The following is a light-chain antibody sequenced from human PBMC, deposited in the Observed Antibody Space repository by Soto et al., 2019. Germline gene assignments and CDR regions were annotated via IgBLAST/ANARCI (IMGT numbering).Light chain of an antibody. CDR1: QSISSY. Sequence: DIQMTQSPSSLSASVGDRVTITCRASQSISSYLNWYQQKPGKAPKLLIYAASSLQSGVPSRFSGSGSGRHFTLTISSLQPEDFATYYCQQSYSTLYTFGQGTKLEIK. CDR2: AAS. J-gene: IGKJ2*01. CDR3: QQSYSTLYT. V-gene: IGKV1-39*01.